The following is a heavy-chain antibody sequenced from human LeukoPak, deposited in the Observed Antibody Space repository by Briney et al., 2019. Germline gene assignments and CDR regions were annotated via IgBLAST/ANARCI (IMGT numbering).Heavy chain of an antibody. CDR2: MNPNSGNT. V-gene: IGHV1-8*02. D-gene: IGHD6-13*01. CDR1: GGTFSSYA. CDR3: ARGYSSSWHSNVYFDY. J-gene: IGHJ4*02. Sequence: ASVKVSCKASGGTFSSYAISWVRQATGQGLEWMGWMNPNSGNTGYAQKFQGRVTMTRNTSISTAYMELSSLKSEDTAVYYCARGYSSSWHSNVYFDYWGQGTLVTVSS.